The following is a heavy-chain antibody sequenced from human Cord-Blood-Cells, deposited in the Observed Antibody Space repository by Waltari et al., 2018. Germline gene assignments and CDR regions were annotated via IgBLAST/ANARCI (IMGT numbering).Heavy chain of an antibody. J-gene: IGHJ1*01. CDR2: INHSGST. CDR1: GGSFSGYY. Sequence: QVQLQQWGAGLLKPSETLSLTCAVYGGSFSGYYWTWIRPPPGQGLEWIGEINHSGSTNYNPSLKSRVTISVDTSKNQFSLKLSSVTAADTAVYYCASITHYYDSSGYYEYFQHWGQGTLVTVSS. CDR3: ASITHYYDSSGYYEYFQH. D-gene: IGHD3-22*01. V-gene: IGHV4-34*01.